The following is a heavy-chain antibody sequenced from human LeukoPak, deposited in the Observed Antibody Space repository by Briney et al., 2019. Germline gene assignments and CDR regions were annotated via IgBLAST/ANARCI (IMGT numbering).Heavy chain of an antibody. CDR1: GFTVSSNY. Sequence: GGPLRLSCAASGFTVSSNYMSWVRQAPGKGLEWVSIIYSGGSTFYADSVKGRFTISRDNSKNTLYLQMNSLRAEDTAVYYCAKGRLPYYYYYMDVWGKGTTVTVSS. CDR3: AKGRLPYYYYYMDV. CDR2: IYSGGST. D-gene: IGHD6-25*01. J-gene: IGHJ6*03. V-gene: IGHV3-53*01.